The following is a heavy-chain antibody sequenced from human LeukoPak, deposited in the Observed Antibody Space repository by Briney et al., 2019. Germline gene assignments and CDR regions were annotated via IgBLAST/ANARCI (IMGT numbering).Heavy chain of an antibody. CDR2: ISYDGSNK. CDR3: ARSSTGAFDI. Sequence: PGRSLRLSCAASGFTFSSYAMHWVRQAPGKGLEWVVVISYDGSNKYYADSVKGRFTISRDNSKNTLYLQMNSLRAEDTAVYYCARSSTGAFDIWGQGTMVTVSS. V-gene: IGHV3-30-3*01. D-gene: IGHD4-4*01. CDR1: GFTFSSYA. J-gene: IGHJ3*02.